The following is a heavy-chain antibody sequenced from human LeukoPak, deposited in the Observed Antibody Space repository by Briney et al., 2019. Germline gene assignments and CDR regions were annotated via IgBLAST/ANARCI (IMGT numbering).Heavy chain of an antibody. CDR3: ARGRGYYDSSGYPFYFDY. D-gene: IGHD3-22*01. CDR2: IIPIFGTA. J-gene: IGHJ4*02. V-gene: IGHV1-69*13. Sequence: SVKLSCKASGGTFSRYGISWVRQPPGQGLECRGGIIPIFGTANYAQKFQGRVTITADESTSTTYLELSSLRSEDTDVYYCARGRGYYDSSGYPFYFDYWGQGPLVTVSS. CDR1: GGTFSRYG.